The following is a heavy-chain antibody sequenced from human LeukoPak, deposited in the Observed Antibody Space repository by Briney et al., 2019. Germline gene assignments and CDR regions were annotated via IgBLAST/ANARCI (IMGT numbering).Heavy chain of an antibody. V-gene: IGHV1-2*02. CDR1: GYTFTGYY. CDR2: INPNSGGT. J-gene: IGHJ4*02. D-gene: IGHD3-10*01. Sequence: GASVKVSCKASGYTFTGYYMHWVRQAPGQGLEWMGWINPNSGGTNYAQKFQGRVTMTRDTSISTAYMELSRLRSDDTAVYYCARGAQLLWFGELLEHYFDYWGQGTLVTVSS. CDR3: ARGAQLLWFGELLEHYFDY.